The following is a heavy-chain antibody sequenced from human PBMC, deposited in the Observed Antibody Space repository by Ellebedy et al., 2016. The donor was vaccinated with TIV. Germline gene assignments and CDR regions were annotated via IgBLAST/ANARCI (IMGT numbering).Heavy chain of an antibody. V-gene: IGHV1-18*01. J-gene: IGHJ4*02. CDR3: ARATNCTSTTCYLGPDY. CDR2: ISAYNGDT. CDR1: GYTFINYG. Sequence: AASVKVSCKASGYTFINYGISWVRQAPGQGLEWMGWISAYNGDTNYAQKSQGRVTLTTDTSTSTAYMELRSLRSDDTAVYYCARATNCTSTTCYLGPDYWGQGTLVTVSS. D-gene: IGHD2-2*01.